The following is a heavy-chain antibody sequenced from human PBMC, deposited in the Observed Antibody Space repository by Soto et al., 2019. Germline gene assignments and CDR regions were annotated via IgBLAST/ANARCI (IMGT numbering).Heavy chain of an antibody. CDR2: IYYSGST. CDR1: GGSISSGGYY. Sequence: QVQLQESGSGLVKPSQTLSLTCTVSGGSISSGGYYWSWIRQHPGKGLEWIGYIYYSGSTYYNPSLKSRVTISVDTSKNQFSLKLSSVTAADTAVYYCARALPDIVVVVAATFWFDPWGQGTLVTVSS. D-gene: IGHD2-15*01. J-gene: IGHJ5*02. V-gene: IGHV4-31*03. CDR3: ARALPDIVVVVAATFWFDP.